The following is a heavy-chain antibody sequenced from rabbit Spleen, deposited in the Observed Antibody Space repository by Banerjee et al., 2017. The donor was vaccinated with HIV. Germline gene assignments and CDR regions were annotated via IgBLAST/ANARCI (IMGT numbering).Heavy chain of an antibody. D-gene: IGHD7-1*01. CDR1: GVSFSSRYY. J-gene: IGHJ3*01. CDR3: ARDLVTAIGWNFAL. Sequence: QEQLEESGGGLVKPEGSLTLTCKASGVSFSSRYYLCWVRQAPGKGLEWITCINIATGKSVYASWVSGRFIMSRTSSTTVTLQMTSLTAADTATYFCARDLVTAIGWNFALWGQGTLVTVS. CDR2: INIATGKS. V-gene: IGHV1S45*01.